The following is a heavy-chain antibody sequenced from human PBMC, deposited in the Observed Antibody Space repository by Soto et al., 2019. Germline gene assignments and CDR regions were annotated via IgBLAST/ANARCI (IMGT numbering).Heavy chain of an antibody. CDR2: ISASGDRA. Sequence: GGSLRLSCAASGCTFSSSAMSWVRQAPGKGLEWVSDISASGDRAFYADSVKGRFTISRDNSRNTLYLQMNSLRAEDTAVYYCAKVLGRWFFDYWGLQTLVTVSS. V-gene: IGHV3-23*01. CDR3: AKVLGRWFFDY. D-gene: IGHD3-10*01. J-gene: IGHJ4*02. CDR1: GCTFSSSA.